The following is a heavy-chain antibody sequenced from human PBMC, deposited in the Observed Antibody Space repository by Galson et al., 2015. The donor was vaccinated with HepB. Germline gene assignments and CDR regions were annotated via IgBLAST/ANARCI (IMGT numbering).Heavy chain of an antibody. CDR3: ARSSGYRFGAFDI. CDR1: GFTFSSYA. J-gene: IGHJ3*02. CDR2: ISYDGSNK. Sequence: SLRLSCAASGFTFSSYAMHWVRQAPGKGLEWVAVISYDGSNKYYADSVKGRFTISRDNSKNTLYLQMNSLRAEDTAVYYCARSSGYRFGAFDIWGQGTMVTVSS. D-gene: IGHD3-22*01. V-gene: IGHV3-30-3*01.